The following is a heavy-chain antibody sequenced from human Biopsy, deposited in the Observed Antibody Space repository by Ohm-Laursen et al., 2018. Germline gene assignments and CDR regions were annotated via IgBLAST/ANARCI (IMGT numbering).Heavy chain of an antibody. Sequence: SDTLSLTCSVSGGSIISYYWTWIRQPPGKGLEWIGFISKGGDTTYNPSLRGRVAISVDTSKNQFSLKLSSVTAADTAIFFCARLYRLDDYWNDDPPDAFDVWGQGTRVTVSS. J-gene: IGHJ3*01. D-gene: IGHD1-1*01. CDR3: ARLYRLDDYWNDDPPDAFDV. CDR1: GGSIISYY. V-gene: IGHV4-59*07. CDR2: ISKGGDT.